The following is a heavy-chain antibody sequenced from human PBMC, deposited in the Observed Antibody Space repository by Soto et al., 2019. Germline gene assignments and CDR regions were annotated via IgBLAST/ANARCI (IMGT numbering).Heavy chain of an antibody. J-gene: IGHJ4*02. CDR2: ISYDGSNK. D-gene: IGHD2-2*01. CDR3: SRYCGQYQGRIDY. V-gene: IGHV3-30*03. CDR1: GFTFSHYG. Sequence: QVQLVESGGGVVQPGRSLRLSCAASGFTFSHYGIHWVRQAPGKGLEWVAVISYDGSNKHYADSVKGRFTVSRDNSRNTLDLTVNSQRAEDTADYFFSRYCGQYQGRIDYWGQGTLVTVSS.